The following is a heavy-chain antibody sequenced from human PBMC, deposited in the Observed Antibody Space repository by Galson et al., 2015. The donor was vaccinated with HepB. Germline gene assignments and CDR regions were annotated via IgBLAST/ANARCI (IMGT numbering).Heavy chain of an antibody. Sequence: SLRLSCAASGFTFSSYAMSWVRQAPGKGLEWVSAISGSGGSTYYADSVKGRFTISRDNSKNTLYLQMNSLRAEDTAVYYCANDLFWSGYSHHYYYYMDVWGKGTTVTVSS. D-gene: IGHD3-3*01. CDR3: ANDLFWSGYSHHYYYYMDV. CDR2: ISGSGGST. J-gene: IGHJ6*03. CDR1: GFTFSSYA. V-gene: IGHV3-23*01.